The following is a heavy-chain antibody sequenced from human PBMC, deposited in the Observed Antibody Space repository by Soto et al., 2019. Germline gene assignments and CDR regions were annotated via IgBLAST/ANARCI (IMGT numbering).Heavy chain of an antibody. CDR2: IYDSGTT. D-gene: IGHD3-10*01. CDR3: ARESYYGSGATVVAY. CDR1: GGYISGYY. J-gene: IGHJ4*02. Sequence: PSETLCLTCTVCGGYISGYYLCWIRQPPGKRLEWIGYIYDSGTTSYIPSLNSRVIMSVDTAKNQFSLNVNSVTAADTAVYYCARESYYGSGATVVAYWGQGTLVTVSS. V-gene: IGHV4-59*01.